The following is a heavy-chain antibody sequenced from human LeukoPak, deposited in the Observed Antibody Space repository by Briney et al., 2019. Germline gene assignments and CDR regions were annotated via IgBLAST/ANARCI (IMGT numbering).Heavy chain of an antibody. D-gene: IGHD2-2*01. CDR2: IYYSGST. CDR3: ARVDCSSTSCHRNYYYYYGMDV. CDR1: GGSISSGDCY. Sequence: KPSQTLSLTCTVSGGSISSGDCYWSWIRQPPGKGLEWIGYIYYSGSTYYNPSLKSRVTISVDTSKNQFSLKLSSVTAADTAVYYCARVDCSSTSCHRNYYYYYGMDVWGQGTTVTVSS. V-gene: IGHV4-30-4*01. J-gene: IGHJ6*02.